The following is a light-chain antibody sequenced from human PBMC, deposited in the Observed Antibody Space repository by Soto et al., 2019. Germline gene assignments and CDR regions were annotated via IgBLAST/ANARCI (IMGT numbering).Light chain of an antibody. V-gene: IGKV1-9*01. CDR1: QGVSSY. Sequence: DIHLTQSPSFVSASVLGRVTINCRASQGVSSYLAWYQQKPGKAPKLLIYAASTLQSGVPSRFSGSGSGTEFTLTITSLQPEDFATYYCHQVNSHPITFGQGTRLEIK. CDR3: HQVNSHPIT. J-gene: IGKJ5*01. CDR2: AAS.